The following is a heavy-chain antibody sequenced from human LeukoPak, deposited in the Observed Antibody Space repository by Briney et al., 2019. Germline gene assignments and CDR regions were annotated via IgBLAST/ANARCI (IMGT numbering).Heavy chain of an antibody. CDR2: ISYDASKK. CDR1: GFTFSRYA. D-gene: IGHD3-22*01. Sequence: PGGSLRLSCAASGFTFSRYAMHWVRQAPGKGLEWVAVISYDASKKYYADPVKGRFTISRDNTKNTPYLQMNSLRAEDTAVYYCAREGYYDSPHFDYWGQGTLVTVSS. J-gene: IGHJ4*02. V-gene: IGHV3-30-3*01. CDR3: AREGYYDSPHFDY.